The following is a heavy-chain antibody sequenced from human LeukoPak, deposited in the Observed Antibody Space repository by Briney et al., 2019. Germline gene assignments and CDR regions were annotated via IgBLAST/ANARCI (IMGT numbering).Heavy chain of an antibody. CDR2: ITGSGGTT. Sequence: PGGSLRLSCAASGFTFSSYAMNWVRQAPGKGLEWVSAITGSGGTTYYADSVKGRFTISRDNSKNTLYLQMNSLRAEDTAVYYCAKVRVTNYYYYYGMDVWGQGTTVTVSS. CDR1: GFTFSSYA. J-gene: IGHJ6*02. CDR3: AKVRVTNYYYYYGMDV. D-gene: IGHD2-21*02. V-gene: IGHV3-23*01.